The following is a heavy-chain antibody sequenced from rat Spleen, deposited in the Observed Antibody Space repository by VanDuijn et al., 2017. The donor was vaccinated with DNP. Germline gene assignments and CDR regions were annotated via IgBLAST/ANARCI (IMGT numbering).Heavy chain of an antibody. CDR3: ARSEQLWFDY. D-gene: IGHD1-2*01. Sequence: EVQLVESGGGLVQPGRSLKLSCAASGFTFSDHNMAWVRQAPTKGLEWVATLSYNGGTPYYRDSVKGRFTISRDNAQSTLYLQMDSLRSEDTATYYCARSEQLWFDYWGQGVMVTVSS. CDR1: GFTFSDHN. V-gene: IGHV5-7*01. J-gene: IGHJ2*01. CDR2: LSYNGGTP.